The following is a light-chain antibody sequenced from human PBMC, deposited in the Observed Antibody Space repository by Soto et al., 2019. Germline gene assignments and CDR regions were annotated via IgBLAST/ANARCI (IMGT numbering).Light chain of an antibody. V-gene: IGLV1-44*01. Sequence: QSVLTQPPSASGAPGQRVTISCSGSNSNIGSNTVNWYQQLPGTAPKLLIYDNNKRPSGVPDRFSGSKSGTSGTLDITGLQTGDEADYYCATWDGSLPAEVFGGGTQLTVL. CDR2: DNN. J-gene: IGLJ7*01. CDR3: ATWDGSLPAEV. CDR1: NSNIGSNT.